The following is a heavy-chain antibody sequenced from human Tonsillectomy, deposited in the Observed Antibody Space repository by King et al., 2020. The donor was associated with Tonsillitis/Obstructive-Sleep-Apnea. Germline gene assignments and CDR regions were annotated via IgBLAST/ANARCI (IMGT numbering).Heavy chain of an antibody. J-gene: IGHJ6*02. CDR1: GYRFTSYW. D-gene: IGHD4/OR15-4a*01. CDR2: IDPSDSYT. Sequence: VQLVESGAEVKKPGESLRISCKGSGYRFTSYWINWVRQMPGKGLEWMGRIDPSDSYTNYSPSFQGHVTISADKSISTAYLQWSSLSASDTAMYYCVGADYYNMDFWGQGTTVTVSS. CDR3: VGADYYNMDF. V-gene: IGHV5-10-1*03.